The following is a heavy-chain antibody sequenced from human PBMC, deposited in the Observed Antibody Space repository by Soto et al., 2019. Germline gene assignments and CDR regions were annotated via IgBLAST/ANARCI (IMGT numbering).Heavy chain of an antibody. CDR3: ARDRGKYCSGGSCQYYFDY. J-gene: IGHJ4*02. Sequence: GASVKVSCKASGYTFTGYYMHWVRQAPGQGLEWMGWINPNSGGTNYAQKFQGWVTMTRDTSISTAYMELGRLRSDDTAVYYCARDRGKYCSGGSCQYYFDYWGQGTLVTVSS. D-gene: IGHD2-15*01. CDR2: INPNSGGT. CDR1: GYTFTGYY. V-gene: IGHV1-2*04.